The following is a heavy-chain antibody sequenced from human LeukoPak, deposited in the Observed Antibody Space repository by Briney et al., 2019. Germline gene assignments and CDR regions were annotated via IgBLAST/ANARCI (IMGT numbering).Heavy chain of an antibody. V-gene: IGHV5-51*01. D-gene: IGHD6-13*01. CDR1: GYSFTSYW. CDR2: IYPGDSDT. J-gene: IGHJ5*02. Sequence: GESLKISCKGSGYSFTSYWIGWVRQMPGKGLEWMGIIYPGDSDTGSSPSFQGQVTISADKSISTAYLQWSSLKASDTTMYYCARLHSSSWYEGWFDPWGQGTLVTVSS. CDR3: ARLHSSSWYEGWFDP.